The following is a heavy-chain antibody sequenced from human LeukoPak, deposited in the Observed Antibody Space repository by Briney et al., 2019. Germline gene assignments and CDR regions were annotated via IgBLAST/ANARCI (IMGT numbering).Heavy chain of an antibody. CDR3: ARPGQLYYYYYYMDV. J-gene: IGHJ6*03. V-gene: IGHV3-30*04. Sequence: PGRSLRLSCAASGFTFSSYAMHWVRQAPGKGLEWVAVISYDGSNKYYADSVKGRFTISRDNSKNTLYLQMNSLRAEDTAVYYGARPGQLYYYYYYMDVWGKGTTVTVSS. CDR2: ISYDGSNK. CDR1: GFTFSSYA. D-gene: IGHD5-18*01.